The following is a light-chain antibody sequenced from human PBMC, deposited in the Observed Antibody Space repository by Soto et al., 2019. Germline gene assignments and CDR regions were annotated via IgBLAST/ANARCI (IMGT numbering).Light chain of an antibody. CDR1: SSNIGNNY. Sequence: QSVLTQPPSVSAAPGQKVTISCSGSSSNIGNNYVSWYQQLPGTAPKLLIYDNNKRPSGIPDQFSGSKSGTSGTLDITGLQTGDEADYYCATWDGSLPAEVFGGGTKLTVL. J-gene: IGLJ2*01. CDR3: ATWDGSLPAEV. V-gene: IGLV1-51*01. CDR2: DNN.